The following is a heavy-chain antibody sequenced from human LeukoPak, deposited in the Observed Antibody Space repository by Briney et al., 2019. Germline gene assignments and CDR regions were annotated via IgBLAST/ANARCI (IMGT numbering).Heavy chain of an antibody. CDR1: GESISGFY. CDR3: ARGVVIAPQTFDY. V-gene: IGHV4-59*01. Sequence: TASETLSLTCTVSGESISGFYGTWVRQPPGKGLEWLGYIYYSGSTNYNPSLKSRVTISVDTSKNQFSLKLSSVTAADTAVYYCARGVVIAPQTFDYWGQGTLVTVSS. D-gene: IGHD2-21*01. J-gene: IGHJ4*02. CDR2: IYYSGST.